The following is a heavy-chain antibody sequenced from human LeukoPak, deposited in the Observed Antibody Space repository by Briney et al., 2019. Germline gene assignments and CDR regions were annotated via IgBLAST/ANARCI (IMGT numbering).Heavy chain of an antibody. CDR1: GFTFSSYS. CDR2: ISSSSSTI. J-gene: IGHJ6*03. V-gene: IGHV3-48*01. CDR3: ARDLLGYNYHYMDV. D-gene: IGHD3-16*02. Sequence: GSLRLSCAASGFTFSSYSMNWVRQAPGKGLEWVSYISSSSSTIYYADSVKGRFTISRDNAKNSLYLQMNSLRAEDTAVYFCARDLLGYNYHYMDVWGKGTTVTVSS.